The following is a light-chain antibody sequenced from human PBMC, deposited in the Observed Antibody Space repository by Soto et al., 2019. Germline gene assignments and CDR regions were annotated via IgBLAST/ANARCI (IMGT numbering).Light chain of an antibody. CDR1: QSVSSW. CDR2: DAS. CDR3: QQYNTYST. V-gene: IGKV1-5*01. J-gene: IGKJ1*01. Sequence: DIQMTQSTSTLSASVEDRVTITFRASQSVSSWLAWYQQKPGKAPNLLIYDASSLESGVPSRFSGSGSGTEFTLTISSLQPDDFGTYYCQQYNTYSTFGQGTKVDI.